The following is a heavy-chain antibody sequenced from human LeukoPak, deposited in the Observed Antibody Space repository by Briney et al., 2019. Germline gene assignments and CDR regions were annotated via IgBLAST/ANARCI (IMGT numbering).Heavy chain of an antibody. V-gene: IGHV3-23*01. D-gene: IGHD2-15*01. J-gene: IGHJ4*02. Sequence: GGSLRLSCAASGFTFSSYAMSWVRPAPGPGLEWLSAISGSGGSTYYADSVRGRFTISRDNSKNTLYLQMNSLRAEDTAVYYCAKESGGYCSGGSCVDFDYWGQVTLVTVSS. CDR3: AKESGGYCSGGSCVDFDY. CDR2: ISGSGGST. CDR1: GFTFSSYA.